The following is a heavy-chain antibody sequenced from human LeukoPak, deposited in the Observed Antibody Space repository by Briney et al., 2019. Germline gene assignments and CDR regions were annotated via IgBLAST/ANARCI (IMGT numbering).Heavy chain of an antibody. D-gene: IGHD5-24*01. CDR3: ARHRSGWLQSSFDY. V-gene: IGHV4-39*01. CDR2: IYYSGSS. J-gene: IGHJ4*02. Sequence: SETLSLTCSVCGGSISSSRSYWGWVRQPGGKGVEGIGSIYYSGSSFDNPALKSRITISVDTTKNHFSLKLSSVPAADTAVYYCARHRSGWLQSSFDYWGQGTLVTVSS. CDR1: GGSISSSRSY.